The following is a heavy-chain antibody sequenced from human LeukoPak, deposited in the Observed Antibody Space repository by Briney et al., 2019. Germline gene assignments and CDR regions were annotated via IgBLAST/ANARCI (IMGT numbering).Heavy chain of an antibody. J-gene: IGHJ4*02. Sequence: ALVKVSCKASGYTFTSYAMHWVRQAPGQRLEWMGWINAGNGNTKYSQKFQGRVTITRDTSASTAYMELSSLRSEDTAVYYCARGSSQLWPLDYWGQGTLVTVSS. CDR1: GYTFTSYA. CDR3: ARGSSQLWPLDY. D-gene: IGHD5-18*01. CDR2: INAGNGNT. V-gene: IGHV1-3*01.